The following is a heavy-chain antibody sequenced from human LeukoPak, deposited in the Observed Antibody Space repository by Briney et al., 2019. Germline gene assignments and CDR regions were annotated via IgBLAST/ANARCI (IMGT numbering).Heavy chain of an antibody. J-gene: IGHJ4*02. Sequence: SETLSLTCTASGGSISSYYWSWIRQPPGKGLEWSGYIYYSRSTNYNPSLKSRVTISVDTSKNQFSLKLSSVTAADTAVYYCARDLRSSGSSSFDYWGQGTLVTVSS. V-gene: IGHV4-59*01. CDR3: ARDLRSSGSSSFDY. D-gene: IGHD6-6*01. CDR2: IYYSRST. CDR1: GGSISSYY.